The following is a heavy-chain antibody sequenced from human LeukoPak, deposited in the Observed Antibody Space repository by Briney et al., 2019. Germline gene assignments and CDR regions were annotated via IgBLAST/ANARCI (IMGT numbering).Heavy chain of an antibody. D-gene: IGHD6-13*01. Sequence: ASVKVSCKASGYTFTSYGISWVRQAPGQGLEWMGWISAYNGNTNYAPKLQGRVTMTTDTSTSTAYMELRSLRSDDTAVYYCARVEYSSSWYFTAPDYWGQGTLVTVSS. CDR2: ISAYNGNT. CDR1: GYTFTSYG. CDR3: ARVEYSSSWYFTAPDY. V-gene: IGHV1-18*01. J-gene: IGHJ4*02.